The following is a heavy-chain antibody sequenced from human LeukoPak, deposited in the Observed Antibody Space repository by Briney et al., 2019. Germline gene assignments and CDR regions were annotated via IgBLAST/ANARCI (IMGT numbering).Heavy chain of an antibody. Sequence: GGSLRLSCAASGFRFSDYYMSWIRQAPGEGLEWVSYISSSSSDTNYADSVKGRFTISRDNAKNSLYLQMNSLRAEDTAVYSCAGANYGLDVWGQGTTVTVSS. V-gene: IGHV3-11*05. CDR3: AGANYGLDV. CDR2: ISSSSSDT. CDR1: GFRFSDYY. J-gene: IGHJ6*02.